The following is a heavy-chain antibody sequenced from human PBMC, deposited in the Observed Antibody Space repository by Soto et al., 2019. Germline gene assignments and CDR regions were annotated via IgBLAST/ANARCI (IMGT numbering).Heavy chain of an antibody. J-gene: IGHJ4*02. CDR2: IDPSDSQT. D-gene: IGHD3-22*01. V-gene: IGHV5-10-1*01. CDR3: ARQIYDSDTGPNFQYYFDS. Sequence: GESLKISCRGSGYSFAGYWITWVRQKPGKGLEWMGRIDPSDSQTYYSPSFRGHVTISATKSITTVFLQWSSLRASDTAMYYCARQIYDSDTGPNFQYYFDSWGQGTPVTVSS. CDR1: GYSFAGYW.